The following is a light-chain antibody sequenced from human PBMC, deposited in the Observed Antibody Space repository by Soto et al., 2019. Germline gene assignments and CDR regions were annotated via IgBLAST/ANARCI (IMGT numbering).Light chain of an antibody. J-gene: IGKJ1*01. Sequence: DIQMTHSPSSLSASVGDRVTITCRASQSISSYLNWYQQKPGKAPKLLIYAASSLQSGVPSRFSGSGSGKDLTLTISSLQPEDFATYHCSQSYSTLWTFAEGTKVDIX. CDR1: QSISSY. CDR3: SQSYSTLWT. CDR2: AAS. V-gene: IGKV1-39*01.